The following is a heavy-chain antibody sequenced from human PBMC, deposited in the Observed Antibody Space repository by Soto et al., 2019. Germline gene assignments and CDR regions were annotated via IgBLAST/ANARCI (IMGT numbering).Heavy chain of an antibody. V-gene: IGHV3-23*01. CDR3: AKDVPNDFWSGYSGYSGMDV. Sequence: GESLKISCAASGFTFSSYAMSWVRQAPGKGLEWVSAISGSGGSTYYADSVKGRFTISRDNSKNTLYLQMNSLRAEDTAVYYCAKDVPNDFWSGYSGYSGMDVWGQGTTVTVSS. D-gene: IGHD3-3*01. CDR2: ISGSGGST. J-gene: IGHJ6*02. CDR1: GFTFSSYA.